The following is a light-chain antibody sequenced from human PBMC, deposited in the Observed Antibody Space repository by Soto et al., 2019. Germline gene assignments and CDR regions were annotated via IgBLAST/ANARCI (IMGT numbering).Light chain of an antibody. CDR2: VAS. CDR3: QQYNNWPLT. J-gene: IGKJ4*01. V-gene: IGKV3-15*01. CDR1: QSVSSS. Sequence: EIMMTQSPATLSVSTGERATLSCRASQSVSSSLAWYQQKPGQAPRLLIYVASTRATGIPARFSGSGSGTEFTLTISSLQSEDFAVYYCQQYNNWPLTFGGGTKVDI.